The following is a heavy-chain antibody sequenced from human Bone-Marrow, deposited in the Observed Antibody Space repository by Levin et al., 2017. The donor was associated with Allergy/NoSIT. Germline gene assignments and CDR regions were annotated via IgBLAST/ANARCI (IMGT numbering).Heavy chain of an antibody. CDR1: GGSFSGYY. D-gene: IGHD3-10*01. V-gene: IGHV4-34*01. Sequence: GSLRLSCAVNGGSFSGYYWSWIRQPPGKGLQWIGEVDHSGSTNYNPSLESRFIISADTSNNQFSLKVTSVTAADTAMYYCARIERREGVTHFDSWGQGNLISVSS. J-gene: IGHJ5*01. CDR3: ARIERREGVTHFDS. CDR2: VDHSGST.